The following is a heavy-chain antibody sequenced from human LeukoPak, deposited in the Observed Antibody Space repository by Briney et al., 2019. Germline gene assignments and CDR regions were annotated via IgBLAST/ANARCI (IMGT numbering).Heavy chain of an antibody. CDR2: INWNGGST. V-gene: IGHV3-20*04. D-gene: IGHD5-18*01. Sequence: PGGSLRLSCAASGFTFDDYGMSWVRQAPGKGLEWVSGINWNGGSTGYADSVKGRFTISRDNAKNSLYLQMNSLRAEDTALYYCAKRGWGYSYGVFDYWGQGTLVTVSS. J-gene: IGHJ4*02. CDR1: GFTFDDYG. CDR3: AKRGWGYSYGVFDY.